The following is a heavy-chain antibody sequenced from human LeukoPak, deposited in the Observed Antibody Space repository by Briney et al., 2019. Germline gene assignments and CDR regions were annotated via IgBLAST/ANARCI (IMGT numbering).Heavy chain of an antibody. Sequence: PSQTLSLTCAISGDSVSSNSAAWNWIRQSPSRGLEWLGRTYYRSKWYNDYAVSVKSRITINPDTSKNQFSLQLNSVTPEDTAVYYCARTPYSSSWYNYYYYYMDVWGKGTTVTISS. D-gene: IGHD6-13*01. CDR3: ARTPYSSSWYNYYYYYMDV. CDR1: GDSVSSNSAA. V-gene: IGHV6-1*01. CDR2: TYYRSKWYN. J-gene: IGHJ6*03.